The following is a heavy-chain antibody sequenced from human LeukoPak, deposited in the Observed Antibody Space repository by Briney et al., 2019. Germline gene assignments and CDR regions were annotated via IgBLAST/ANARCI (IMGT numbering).Heavy chain of an antibody. V-gene: IGHV3-7*03. Sequence: GGSLRLSCAASGFTFSSYWMSWVRQAPGKGLEWVANIKQDGSEKYYVDSVKGRFTVSRDNAKNSLYLQMNSLRIEDTALYYCARRRSGGTSPFDYWGQGTQVTVSS. J-gene: IGHJ4*02. CDR1: GFTFSSYW. CDR2: IKQDGSEK. D-gene: IGHD2-2*01. CDR3: ARRRSGGTSPFDY.